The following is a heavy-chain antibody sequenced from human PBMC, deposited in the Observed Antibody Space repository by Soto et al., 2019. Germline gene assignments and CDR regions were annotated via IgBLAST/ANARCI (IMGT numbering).Heavy chain of an antibody. CDR2: IYPGDSDT. CDR1: GYSFTSYW. D-gene: IGHD3-10*01. J-gene: IGHJ6*02. V-gene: IGHV5-51*01. Sequence: GESLKISCKGSGYSFTSYWIGWVRQMPGKGLECMGIIYPGDSDTRYSPSFQGQVTISADKSISTAYLQCSSLKASDTAMYYCARAMVRRKIYFGMDVWGQGTRVTVAS. CDR3: ARAMVRRKIYFGMDV.